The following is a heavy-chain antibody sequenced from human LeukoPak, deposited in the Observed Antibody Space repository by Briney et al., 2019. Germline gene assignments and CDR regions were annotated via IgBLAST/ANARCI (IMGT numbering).Heavy chain of an antibody. CDR1: GGSISPYF. D-gene: IGHD5-12*01. CDR3: ARVAVATTYFDY. J-gene: IGHJ4*02. V-gene: IGHV4-4*07. CDR2: IYSTGRS. Sequence: SETLSLTCSVSGGSISPYFWSWIRQPAGKGLEWIGRIYSTGRSTYNSSLESRVTMSVDKSENQLSLNLTSVTAADTAAYYCARVAVATTYFDYWGQGTLVTVSS.